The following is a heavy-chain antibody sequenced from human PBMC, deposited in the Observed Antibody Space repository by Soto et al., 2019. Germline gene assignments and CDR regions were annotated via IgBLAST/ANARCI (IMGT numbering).Heavy chain of an antibody. Sequence: GGSLRLSCAASGFTFSSYWMSWVRQAPGKGLEWVANIKQDGSEKYYVDSVKGRFTISRDNAKNSLYLQMNSLRAEDTAVYYCARAGYCSGGSCYSRTKSGLMMGFDPWGQGTLVRVSS. V-gene: IGHV3-7*05. CDR3: ARAGYCSGGSCYSRTKSGLMMGFDP. CDR1: GFTFSSYW. J-gene: IGHJ5*02. D-gene: IGHD2-15*01. CDR2: IKQDGSEK.